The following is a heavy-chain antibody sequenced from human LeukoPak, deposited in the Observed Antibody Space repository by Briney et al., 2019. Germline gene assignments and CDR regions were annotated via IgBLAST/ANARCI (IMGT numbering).Heavy chain of an antibody. CDR1: GFTFSSYA. V-gene: IGHV3-30-3*01. CDR3: ARVGYSSSWSTGFDP. CDR2: ISYDGSNK. Sequence: GGSLRLSCAASGFTFSSYAMHWVRQAPGKGLEWVAVISYDGSNKYYADSVKGRFTISRDNSKNTLYLQMNSLRAEDTAVYYCARVGYSSSWSTGFDPWGQGTLVTVSS. J-gene: IGHJ5*02. D-gene: IGHD6-13*01.